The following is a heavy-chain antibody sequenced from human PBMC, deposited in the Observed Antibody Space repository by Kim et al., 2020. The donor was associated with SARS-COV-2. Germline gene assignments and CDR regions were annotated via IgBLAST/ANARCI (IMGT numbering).Heavy chain of an antibody. Sequence: ANSVKGRVTTSRDKSKNAVYLQRNSLRAEDAAVYFCARDLRSTHFDYWGKGTPVTVSS. J-gene: IGHJ4*02. D-gene: IGHD2-2*01. V-gene: IGHV3-33*01. CDR3: ARDLRSTHFDY.